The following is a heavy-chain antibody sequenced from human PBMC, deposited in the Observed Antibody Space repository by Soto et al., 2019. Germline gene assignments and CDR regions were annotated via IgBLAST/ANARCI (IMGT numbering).Heavy chain of an antibody. J-gene: IGHJ4*02. CDR2: IFDSGNI. CDR1: GGSISSGGYY. V-gene: IGHV4-31*03. Sequence: QVQLQESGPGLVKPSQTLSLNCTVSGGSISSGGYYWSWIRQHPGKGLEWIGHIFDSGNIYYNPSLKSRVFISGDTSKNQLSLKLSSVTAADTAVYYCARGGREFDYGDNNYYYRGQGTLVTVSS. CDR3: ARGGREFDYGDNNYYY. D-gene: IGHD4-17*01.